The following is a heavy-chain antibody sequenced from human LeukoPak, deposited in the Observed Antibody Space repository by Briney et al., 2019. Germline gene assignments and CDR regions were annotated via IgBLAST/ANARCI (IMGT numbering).Heavy chain of an antibody. Sequence: GESLKISCQGSGYSFTSYWIGRVRQMPGKGLEWMGIIYPGDSDTRYSPSFQGQVTISADKSITTAYLQWSSLKASDTAMYYCARSRPLGGLTRNWFDPWGQGTLVTVSS. D-gene: IGHD3-16*01. CDR3: ARSRPLGGLTRNWFDP. J-gene: IGHJ5*02. V-gene: IGHV5-51*01. CDR1: GYSFTSYW. CDR2: IYPGDSDT.